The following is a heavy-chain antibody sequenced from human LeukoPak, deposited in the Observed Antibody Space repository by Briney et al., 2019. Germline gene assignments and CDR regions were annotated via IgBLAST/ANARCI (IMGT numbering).Heavy chain of an antibody. CDR1: GFTFSSDA. Sequence: PGGSLRLSCAASGFTFSSDAMHWVRQAPGKGLEYVSAISSNGGSTYYANSVKGRFTISRDNSKNTLYLQMGSLRAEDMAVYYCARDFFPSGGSGSYLILYYWGQGTLVTVSS. CDR3: ARDFFPSGGSGSYLILYY. CDR2: ISSNGGST. D-gene: IGHD3-10*01. V-gene: IGHV3-64*01. J-gene: IGHJ4*02.